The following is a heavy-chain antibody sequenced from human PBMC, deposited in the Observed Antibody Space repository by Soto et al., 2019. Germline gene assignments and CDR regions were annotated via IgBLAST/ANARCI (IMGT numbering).Heavy chain of an antibody. D-gene: IGHD3-22*01. CDR3: ARVFPYYYDSSGYYPDY. Sequence: GGSLRLSCAASGFTFSSSWMSWVRQAPGKGLEWVAIIKQDGSEKYYEDSVKGRFTISRDKSKNSLYLQMNSLRAEDTAVYYCARVFPYYYDSSGYYPDYSVQGTLVTVSS. J-gene: IGHJ4*02. CDR1: GFTFSSSW. V-gene: IGHV3-7*04. CDR2: IKQDGSEK.